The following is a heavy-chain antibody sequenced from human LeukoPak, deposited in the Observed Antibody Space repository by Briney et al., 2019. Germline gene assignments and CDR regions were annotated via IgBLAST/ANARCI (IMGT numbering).Heavy chain of an antibody. V-gene: IGHV3-7*05. CDR1: GLSFNAYW. D-gene: IGHD5-12*01. CDR3: GRGPGYRSEY. Sequence: GGSLRLSCAASGLSFNAYWMTWVRQAPGKGLEWVANINRDGSERNYVDSVRGRFTISRDNTKNSMYLHMNSLRVEDTAVYYCGRGPGYRSEYWGQGTLVTVSS. CDR2: INRDGSER. J-gene: IGHJ4*02.